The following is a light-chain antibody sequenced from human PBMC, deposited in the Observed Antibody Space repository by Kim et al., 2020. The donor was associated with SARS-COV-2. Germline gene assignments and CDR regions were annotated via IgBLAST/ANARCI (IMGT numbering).Light chain of an antibody. CDR2: SAV. V-gene: IGLV7-43*01. CDR1: TGAVTRDNW. J-gene: IGLJ2*01. Sequence: PGETVTLTCASSTGAVTRDNWPTWVQQKPGQAPMTLIFSAVNKHPWTPARFSGSLLGGKAALTLSGVLPEDEAEYYCLLSYGGVGVFGGGTQLTVL. CDR3: LLSYGGVGV.